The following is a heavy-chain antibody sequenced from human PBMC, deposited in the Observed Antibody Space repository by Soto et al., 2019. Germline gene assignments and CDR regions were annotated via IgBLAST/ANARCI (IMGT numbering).Heavy chain of an antibody. CDR1: GYTFTSYH. CDR3: ARDTPPTDY. Sequence: QVQLVQSGAEVKKPGASVKVSCKTSGYTFTSYHMSWVRQAPGQGLEWVGWISAYNTNTNYAQKFQGRVTMTTDTLTSTAYMELRSLRSDDTAVYYCARDTPPTDYWGQGTLVTVSS. J-gene: IGHJ4*02. CDR2: ISAYNTNT. V-gene: IGHV1-18*01.